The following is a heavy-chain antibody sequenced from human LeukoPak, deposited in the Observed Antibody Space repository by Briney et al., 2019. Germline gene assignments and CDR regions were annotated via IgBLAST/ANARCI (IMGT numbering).Heavy chain of an antibody. CDR2: ISDSVGST. J-gene: IGHJ4*02. CDR1: GFTFTIYA. CDR3: AKRRWLGGIGVADPFDY. V-gene: IGHV3-23*01. Sequence: GGSLRLSCSASGFTFTIYAMSWVRQGPGKGLECVSVISDSVGSTYYADSAKGRFTNSRNNSKNTLYLQMNSLRADVTAVYYCAKRRWLGGIGVADPFDYWGQGTLVTVSS. D-gene: IGHD6-19*01.